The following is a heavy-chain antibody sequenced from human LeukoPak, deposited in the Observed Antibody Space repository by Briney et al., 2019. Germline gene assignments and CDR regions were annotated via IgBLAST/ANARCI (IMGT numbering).Heavy chain of an antibody. D-gene: IGHD3-22*01. Sequence: PGGSLRLSCAASGFTFSNYGMHWVRQTPGKGLEWVAFIRHDGNSKFYAYSVKGRFTISRDNSKNALYLQMNSLRAEDTAVYYCAKGYYYDSYDAFDIWGQGTMVTVSS. CDR3: AKGYYYDSYDAFDI. CDR1: GFTFSNYG. J-gene: IGHJ3*02. V-gene: IGHV3-30*02. CDR2: IRHDGNSK.